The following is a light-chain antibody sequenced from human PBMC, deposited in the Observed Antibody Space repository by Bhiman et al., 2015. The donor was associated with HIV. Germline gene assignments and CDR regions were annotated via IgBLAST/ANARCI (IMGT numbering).Light chain of an antibody. J-gene: IGLJ3*02. V-gene: IGLV1-51*02. CDR2: ENN. CDR3: GAWDNSLSVLWV. Sequence: QSVLTQPPSVSAAPGQKVTISCSGSSSNIGNNYVSWYQQLPGTAPKLLIYENNKRPSGIPDRFSGSKSGTSATLAITGLQTGDEADYYCGAWDNSLSVLWVFGGGTKLTVL. CDR1: SSNIGNNY.